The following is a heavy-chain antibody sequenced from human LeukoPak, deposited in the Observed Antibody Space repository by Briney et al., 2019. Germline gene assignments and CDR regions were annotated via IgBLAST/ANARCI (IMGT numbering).Heavy chain of an antibody. D-gene: IGHD2-2*01. Sequence: GRSLRLXCAASGFTCDDYAMHWVRRAPGKGLEWVSGISWNSGSIGYADSVKGRFTISRDNAKNSLYLQMNSLRAEDMALYYCAKDTSRTREDAFDIWGQGTMVTVSS. CDR3: AKDTSRTREDAFDI. J-gene: IGHJ3*02. CDR2: ISWNSGSI. CDR1: GFTCDDYA. V-gene: IGHV3-9*03.